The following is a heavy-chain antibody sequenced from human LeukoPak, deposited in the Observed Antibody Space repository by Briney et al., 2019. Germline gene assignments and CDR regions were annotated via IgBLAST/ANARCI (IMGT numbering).Heavy chain of an antibody. V-gene: IGHV1-46*01. Sequence: GASVKVSCKASGYTFTSYYMHWVRQAPGQGLEWMGIINPSGGSTSYAQKFQGRVTMTRDMSTGTVYMELSSLRSEDTAVYYCARGNITTAHDYWGQGTLVTVSS. CDR2: INPSGGST. D-gene: IGHD3-22*01. J-gene: IGHJ4*02. CDR1: GYTFTSYY. CDR3: ARGNITTAHDY.